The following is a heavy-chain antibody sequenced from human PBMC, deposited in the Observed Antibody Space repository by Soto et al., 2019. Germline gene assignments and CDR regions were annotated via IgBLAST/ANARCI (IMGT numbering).Heavy chain of an antibody. V-gene: IGHV3-30*18. J-gene: IGHJ4*02. CDR1: GFTFSSYG. Sequence: QVQLVESGGGVVQPGRTLRLSCAASGFTFSSYGIHWVRQAPGKGLEWVAVISYDGSNKYYADSVKGRFTISRDNSKNTLYLQMNSLRAEDTAVYYCAKGSTYSSGWSFDYWGQGTLVTVSS. CDR2: ISYDGSNK. CDR3: AKGSTYSSGWSFDY. D-gene: IGHD6-19*01.